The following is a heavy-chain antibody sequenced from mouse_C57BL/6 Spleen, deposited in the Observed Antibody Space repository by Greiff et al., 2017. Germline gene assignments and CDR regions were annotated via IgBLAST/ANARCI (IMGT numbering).Heavy chain of an antibody. D-gene: IGHD1-1*01. CDR3: ASLYGSSYAMDY. V-gene: IGHV1-59*01. J-gene: IGHJ4*01. CDR1: GYTFTSYW. CDR2: IDPSDSYT. Sequence: VQLQQPGAELVRPGTSVKLSCKASGYTFTSYWMHWVKQRPGQGLEWIGVIDPSDSYTNYNQKFKGKATLTVDTSSSTAYMQLSSLTSEYSAVYYCASLYGSSYAMDYWGQGTSVTVSS.